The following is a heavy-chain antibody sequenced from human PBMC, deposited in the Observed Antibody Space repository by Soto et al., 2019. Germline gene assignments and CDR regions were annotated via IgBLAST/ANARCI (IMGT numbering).Heavy chain of an antibody. Sequence: KTSETLSLTCAVSCGSISSGGYSWSWIRQPPGKGLEWIGYIYHSGSTYYNPSLKSRVTISVDRSKNQFSLKLSSVTAADTAVYYCARAGRAYCGGDCYSDAFDIWGQGTMVTVSS. CDR1: CGSISSGGYS. J-gene: IGHJ3*02. D-gene: IGHD2-21*02. CDR3: ARAGRAYCGGDCYSDAFDI. CDR2: IYHSGST. V-gene: IGHV4-30-2*01.